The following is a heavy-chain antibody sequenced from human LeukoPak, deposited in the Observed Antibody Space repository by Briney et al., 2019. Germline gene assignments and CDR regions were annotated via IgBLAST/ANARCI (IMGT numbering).Heavy chain of an antibody. CDR2: IYHSGST. CDR3: ARVEVLDWFDP. Sequence: SETLSLTCTVSGYSISSGYYWGWIRQPPGQGLEWIGSIYHSGSTYYNPSLKSRVTISVDTSKNQFSLKLSSVTAADTAVYYCARVEVLDWFDPWGQGTLVTVSS. J-gene: IGHJ5*02. V-gene: IGHV4-38-2*02. D-gene: IGHD2-8*02. CDR1: GYSISSGYY.